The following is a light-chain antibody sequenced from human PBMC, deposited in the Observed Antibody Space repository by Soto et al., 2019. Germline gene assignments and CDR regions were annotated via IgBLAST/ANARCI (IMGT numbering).Light chain of an antibody. CDR2: DAS. V-gene: IGKV3-11*01. Sequence: VMTQSPATLSVSPGERATLSRRASQSVSSNLAWYQQKPGQAPKLLIYDASTRATGIPARFSGSGSVTDFTLTISSLEPEDFAVYYCQQRSNWATFGPGTKVDIK. J-gene: IGKJ3*01. CDR3: QQRSNWAT. CDR1: QSVSSN.